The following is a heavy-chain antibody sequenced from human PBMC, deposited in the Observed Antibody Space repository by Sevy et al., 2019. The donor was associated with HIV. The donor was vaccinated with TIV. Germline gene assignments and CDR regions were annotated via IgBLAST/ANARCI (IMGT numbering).Heavy chain of an antibody. V-gene: IGHV4-59*01. CDR3: VRSGEELALNWFDP. CDR1: GDSISDYY. CDR2: VFYTGST. D-gene: IGHD1-26*01. Sequence: SETLSLTCSVSGDSISDYYWIWIRQPPGKGLEWIGFVFYTGSTNYNPSLESRVTMSVDMSKNQFSLKLSSVTAADTAVYFCVRSGEELALNWFDPWGQGTLVTVSS. J-gene: IGHJ5*02.